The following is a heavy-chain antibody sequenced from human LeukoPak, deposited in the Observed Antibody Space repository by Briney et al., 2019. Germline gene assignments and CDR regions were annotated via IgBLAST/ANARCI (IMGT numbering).Heavy chain of an antibody. CDR3: AKDLSWWAAADY. CDR1: GFTLTGNA. CDR2: VGGDERK. Sequence: GGSRRLSCAASGFTLTGNAMSWVRQAPGRGLEWVSGVGGDERKHYADSVRGRFTISRDNSMNTVHLQMNSLRVEDTAVYYCAKDLSWWAAADYWGQGALVTVSS. J-gene: IGHJ4*02. D-gene: IGHD2-15*01. V-gene: IGHV3-23*01.